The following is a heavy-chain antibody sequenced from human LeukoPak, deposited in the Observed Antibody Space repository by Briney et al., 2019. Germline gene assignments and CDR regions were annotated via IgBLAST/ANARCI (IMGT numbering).Heavy chain of an antibody. V-gene: IGHV3-23*01. J-gene: IGHJ4*02. Sequence: GGSLRLSCAGSGFTFSNYAMSWVRQAPGKGLEWVSPISGSSVATYYADSVKGRFTISRDNSKNTLSLQMNSLRAEDTAVYYCAKDRGYGSGSYSGMYYFDYWGQGTLVTVSS. D-gene: IGHD3-10*01. CDR2: ISGSSVAT. CDR1: GFTFSNYA. CDR3: AKDRGYGSGSYSGMYYFDY.